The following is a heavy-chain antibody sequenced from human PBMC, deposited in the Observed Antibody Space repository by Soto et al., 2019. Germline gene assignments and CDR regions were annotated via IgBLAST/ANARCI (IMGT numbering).Heavy chain of an antibody. CDR3: ERRLKDDSGYSQYYSAFDV. D-gene: IGHD2-15*01. CDR2: VYPGDSDT. Sequence: GESLKISCQASRYTFSKYWIAWVRQMPGKGLEYVGIVYPGDSDTRYSPSFQGQVTISVDTSTSTAYMQWNSLKASDSAMYYCERRLKDDSGYSQYYSAFDVWGRGTTVTVSS. J-gene: IGHJ6*02. CDR1: RYTFSKYW. V-gene: IGHV5-51*01.